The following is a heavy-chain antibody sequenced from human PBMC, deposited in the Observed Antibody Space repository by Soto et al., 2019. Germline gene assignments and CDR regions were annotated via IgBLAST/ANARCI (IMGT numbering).Heavy chain of an antibody. J-gene: IGHJ5*02. D-gene: IGHD6-25*01. CDR2: IGSTSTYI. CDR1: GFTLSSYS. CDR3: AKEGAADPFDP. Sequence: GGSLRLSCAASGFTLSSYSINWVRQAPWKGLEWVSSIGSTSTYINYADSVKGRFTVSRDNAKNSLHLQMDSLRAEDTAVYYCAKEGAADPFDPVGQGTLVTVS. V-gene: IGHV3-21*01.